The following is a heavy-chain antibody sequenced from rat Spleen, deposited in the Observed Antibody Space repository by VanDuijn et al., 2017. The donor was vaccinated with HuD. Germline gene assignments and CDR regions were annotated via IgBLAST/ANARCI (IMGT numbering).Heavy chain of an antibody. CDR1: GFTFSDYN. J-gene: IGHJ3*01. CDR3: ARHETGYNYGWFAY. CDR2: ISYDGSST. Sequence: EVQLVESGGGLVQPGRSLKLSCAASGFTFSDYNMAWVRQAPKKGLEWVATISYDGSSTYYRDSVKGRFTISRDNAKRILYLQMDSLRSEDTATYYCARHETGYNYGWFAYWGQGTLVTVSS. D-gene: IGHD1-4*01. V-gene: IGHV5-7*01.